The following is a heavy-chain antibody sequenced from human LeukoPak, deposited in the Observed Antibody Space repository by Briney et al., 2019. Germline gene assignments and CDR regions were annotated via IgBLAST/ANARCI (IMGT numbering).Heavy chain of an antibody. D-gene: IGHD6-13*01. CDR1: GFTFSSYG. Sequence: GSLRLSCAASGFTFSSYGMHWVRQAPGKGLEWVAVIWYDGSNKHYADSVKGRFTISRDNSKNTLYLQMNSLGAEDTAVYYCAKSSSIAAAALDYWGQGTLATVSS. V-gene: IGHV3-33*06. J-gene: IGHJ4*02. CDR3: AKSSSIAAAALDY. CDR2: IWYDGSNK.